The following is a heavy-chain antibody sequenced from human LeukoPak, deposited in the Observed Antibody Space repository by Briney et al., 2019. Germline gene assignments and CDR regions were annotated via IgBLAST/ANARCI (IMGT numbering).Heavy chain of an antibody. J-gene: IGHJ3*02. CDR1: GFTFNTYS. CDR3: ARQVGVDDAFDI. Sequence: GRSLRLSCAASGFTFNTYSVNWVRQAPGKGLEWVTSINSGSSYIFYADSMKGRFTISRDNAKPSLHLQMNRLRAEDTAEYYCARQVGVDDAFDIWGQGTKVTVS. V-gene: IGHV3-21*01. D-gene: IGHD1-26*01. CDR2: INSGSSYI.